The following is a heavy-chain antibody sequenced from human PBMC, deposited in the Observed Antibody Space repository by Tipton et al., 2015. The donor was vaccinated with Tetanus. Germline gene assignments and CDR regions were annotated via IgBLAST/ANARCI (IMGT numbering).Heavy chain of an antibody. CDR2: IFYSGNT. CDR3: ARHAGAGATIWGTDY. V-gene: IGHV4-61*01. CDR1: GGSVSSGSYY. J-gene: IGHJ4*02. Sequence: TLPLTCTVSGGSVSSGSYYWSWIRQPPGKGLEWIGYIFYSGNTNYNPSLKTRVTISVDTSKNQFSLKLSSVTAADTAVYYCARHAGAGATIWGTDYWGQGTLVTVSS. D-gene: IGHD3-9*01.